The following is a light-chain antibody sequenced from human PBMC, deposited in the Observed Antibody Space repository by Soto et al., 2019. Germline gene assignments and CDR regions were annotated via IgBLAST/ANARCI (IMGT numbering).Light chain of an antibody. CDR2: DAS. V-gene: IGKV1-39*01. Sequence: DIQMTQSPSSLSASVGDRVTITCRASQTISTYLNWYQQKPGKAPRLLIYDASSLLSGVPSRFSGSGSGTDFTLTIASLXXXXXXXYYCQQSDSTPYTFGQGTKVEX. CDR1: QTISTY. CDR3: QQSDSTPYT. J-gene: IGKJ2*01.